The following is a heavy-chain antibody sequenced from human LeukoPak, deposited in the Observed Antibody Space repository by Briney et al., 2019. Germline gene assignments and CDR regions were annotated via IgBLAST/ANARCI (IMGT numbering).Heavy chain of an antibody. D-gene: IGHD5-12*01. CDR2: ISGSGGST. Sequence: GGSLRLSCAASGFTFSSYAMSWVRQAPGKGLEWVSAISGSGGSTYYADSVKGRFTISRDNSKNTLYLQMNSLRAEDTAVYYCARVGKVATGNYYYYYGMDVWGQGTTVTVSS. V-gene: IGHV3-23*01. CDR1: GFTFSSYA. CDR3: ARVGKVATGNYYYYYGMDV. J-gene: IGHJ6*02.